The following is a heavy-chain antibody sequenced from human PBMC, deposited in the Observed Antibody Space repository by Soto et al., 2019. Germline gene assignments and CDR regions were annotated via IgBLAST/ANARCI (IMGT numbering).Heavy chain of an antibody. CDR3: ASSGSSSGYFDD. CDR2: IIPIFGTA. CDR1: GGTFSSYA. Sequence: ASVKVSCKASGGTFSSYAISWVRQAPGQGLEWMGGIIPIFGTANYAQKFQGRVTITADESTSTAYMELSSLRSEDTAVYYCASSGSSSGYFDDWGQGTLVTVSS. J-gene: IGHJ4*02. D-gene: IGHD6-6*01. V-gene: IGHV1-69*13.